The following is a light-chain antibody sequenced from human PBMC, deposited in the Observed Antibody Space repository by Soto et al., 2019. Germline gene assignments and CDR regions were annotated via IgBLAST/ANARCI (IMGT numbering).Light chain of an antibody. CDR1: QSVSSCY. J-gene: IGKJ3*01. Sequence: EIVLTQSPATLSLSPGERATLSCRARQSVSSCYLAWYQQKPGQAPRLLIYGASSRDTGITGRFSGSGSGTDFTLTISRLEPEDFAVYYCQQYGRSPFTFGPGNKVAIK. CDR2: GAS. CDR3: QQYGRSPFT. V-gene: IGKV3-20*01.